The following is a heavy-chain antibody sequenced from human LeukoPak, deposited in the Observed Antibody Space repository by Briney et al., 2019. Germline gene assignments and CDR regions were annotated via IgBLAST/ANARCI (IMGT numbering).Heavy chain of an antibody. CDR3: WRDPRGTLVRGHRFDY. D-gene: IGHD3-10*01. CDR1: GFTFSEYF. V-gene: IGHV3-11*01. CDR2: VSTSGTSV. J-gene: IGHJ4*02. Sequence: GGSLRLSCAASGFTFSEYFMGWIRQAPGKGLEWVSYVSTSGTSVYYPDSVKGRFTISRDNAKNSLYLQMNSLRAEDTAVYYWWRDPRGTLVRGHRFDYWGQGILVTVS.